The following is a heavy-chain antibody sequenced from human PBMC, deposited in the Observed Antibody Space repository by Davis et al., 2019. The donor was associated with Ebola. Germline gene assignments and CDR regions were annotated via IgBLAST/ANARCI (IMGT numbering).Heavy chain of an antibody. V-gene: IGHV3-33*01. CDR2: IWYDGSNK. CDR1: GFTFSRNG. D-gene: IGHD3-9*01. CDR3: ARDNLSGDILTEYGAFDI. J-gene: IGHJ3*02. Sequence: GESLKISCAASGFTFSRNGMHWVRQAPGKGLEWVAVIWYDGSNKYYADSVKGRFTISRDNSKNTLYLQMNSLRAEDTAVYYCARDNLSGDILTEYGAFDIWGQGTMVTVSS.